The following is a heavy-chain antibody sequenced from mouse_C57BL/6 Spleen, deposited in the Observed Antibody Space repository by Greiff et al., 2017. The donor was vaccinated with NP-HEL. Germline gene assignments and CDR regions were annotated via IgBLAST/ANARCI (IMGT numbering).Heavy chain of an antibody. D-gene: IGHD1-1*01. CDR1: GYTFTDYY. CDR2: INPNNGGT. J-gene: IGHJ4*01. CDR3: ATIYYGSQYYYAMDY. V-gene: IGHV1-26*01. Sequence: EVQLQQSGPELVKPGASVKLSCKASGYTFTDYYMNWVKQSHGKSLEWIGDINPNNGGTSYNQKFKGKATLTVDKSSSTAYMELRSLTSEDSAVYYCATIYYGSQYYYAMDYWGQGTSVTVSS.